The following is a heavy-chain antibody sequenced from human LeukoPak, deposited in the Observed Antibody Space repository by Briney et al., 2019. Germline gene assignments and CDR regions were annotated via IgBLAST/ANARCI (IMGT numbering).Heavy chain of an antibody. D-gene: IGHD2/OR15-2a*01. V-gene: IGHV4-39*01. CDR1: GGSTSLTTYY. CDR2: RYESGST. J-gene: IGHJ6*04. CDR3: AGSRRWEVRIMDYFYLHV. Sequence: SETLPLTRTLSGGSTSLTTYYWGWIRQTPGKGLEWIGSRYESGSTYYNPTLKSRLSISVDTSKSQISLSLTSVTAADTAVYYCAGSRRWEVRIMDYFYLHVWGEGTTVTVSS.